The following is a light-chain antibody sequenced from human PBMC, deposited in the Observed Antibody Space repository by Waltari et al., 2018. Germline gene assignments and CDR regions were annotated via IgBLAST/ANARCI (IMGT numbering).Light chain of an antibody. J-gene: IGLJ3*02. CDR2: EGN. CDR3: CSYAGSNTFVV. V-gene: IGLV2-23*03. Sequence: QSALTQPASVSGSPGQSITISCTGTSSDVGSYNLVSWYQQHPGKAPKLMIYEGNKRPSGVSNRFSGSKSGNTASLTIPGLQGEDQADYHCCSYAGSNTFVVFGGGTKLTVL. CDR1: SSDVGSYNL.